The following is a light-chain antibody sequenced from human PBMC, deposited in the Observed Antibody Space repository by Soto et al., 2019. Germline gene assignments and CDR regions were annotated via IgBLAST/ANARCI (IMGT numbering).Light chain of an antibody. J-gene: IGLJ1*01. CDR1: SNDFGGYNY. CDR2: DVS. Sequence: QSVLTQPRSVSGSPGQPVTISCTGTSNDFGGYNYVSWYQQHPGKAPKLMIYDVSKRPSGVPDRFSGSKSGNTASLTISGLQAEDEADYYCCSYAGSYTFVVFGTGTKVTVL. CDR3: CSYAGSYTFVV. V-gene: IGLV2-11*01.